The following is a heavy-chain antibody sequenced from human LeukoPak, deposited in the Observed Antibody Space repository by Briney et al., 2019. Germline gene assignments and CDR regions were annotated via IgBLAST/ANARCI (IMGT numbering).Heavy chain of an antibody. J-gene: IGHJ4*02. CDR1: GFTFDDYG. Sequence: GGSLRLSCAASGFTFDDYGMSWVRQAPGKGLEWVSGINWNGGSTGYADSVKGRFTISRGNAKNSLYLQMNSLRAEDTALYYCARGHDSSTSCYFDFWGQGTLVTVSS. CDR3: ARGHDSSTSCYFDF. CDR2: INWNGGST. D-gene: IGHD2-2*01. V-gene: IGHV3-20*04.